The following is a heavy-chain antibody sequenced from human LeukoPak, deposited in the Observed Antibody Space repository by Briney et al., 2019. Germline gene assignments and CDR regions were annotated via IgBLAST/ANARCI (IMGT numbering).Heavy chain of an antibody. J-gene: IGHJ4*02. CDR2: INPSGGST. V-gene: IGHV1-46*01. CDR1: GYTFTSYY. CDR3: ARAKSEDYYDSSGYYFDY. Sequence: ASVKVSCKASGYTFTSYYMHWVRQAPGQGLEWMGIINPSGGSTSYAQKFQGRVTMTRDTSTSTVYMELSSLRSGDTAVYYCARAKSEDYYDSSGYYFDYWGQGTLVTVSS. D-gene: IGHD3-22*01.